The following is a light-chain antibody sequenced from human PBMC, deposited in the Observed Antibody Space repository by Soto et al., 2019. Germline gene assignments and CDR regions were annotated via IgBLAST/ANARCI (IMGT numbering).Light chain of an antibody. CDR2: GAS. Sequence: VVTQSPATLSLSPGEKATLSCRASQSVTNSYLAWYQQKPGQAPRLLIYGASRRTIGIPDRFSGSWSGTDFTLTISGLEPEDFAVYYCQQYGGSPRTFGQGTKVDIK. J-gene: IGKJ1*01. V-gene: IGKV3-20*01. CDR3: QQYGGSPRT. CDR1: QSVTNSY.